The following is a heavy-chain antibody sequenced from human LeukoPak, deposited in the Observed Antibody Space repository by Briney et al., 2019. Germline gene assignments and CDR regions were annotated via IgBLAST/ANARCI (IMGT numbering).Heavy chain of an antibody. CDR2: IIPIFGTA. J-gene: IGHJ5*02. CDR1: GGTFSSYA. V-gene: IGHV1-69*13. Sequence: SVKVSCKASGGTFSSYAISWVRQAPGQGLEWMGGIIPIFGTANYAQKFQGRVTITADESTSTAYMELSSLRSEDTAVYYCARTRSLQWLIRTNWFDPWGQGTLVTVSS. CDR3: ARTRSLQWLIRTNWFDP. D-gene: IGHD6-19*01.